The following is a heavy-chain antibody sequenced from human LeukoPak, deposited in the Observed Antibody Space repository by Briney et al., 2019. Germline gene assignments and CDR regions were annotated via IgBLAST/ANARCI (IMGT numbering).Heavy chain of an antibody. CDR1: GFSFNKYT. CDR3: ARGGYVGCSSTSCYDY. D-gene: IGHD2-2*01. Sequence: GGSLRLSCAASGFSFNKYTMNWVRQAPGKGLEWVSYISSSGSTIYYADSVKGRFTISRDNAKNSLYLQMNSLRAEDTAVYYCARGGYVGCSSTSCYDYWGQGTLVTVSS. CDR2: ISSSGSTI. V-gene: IGHV3-48*04. J-gene: IGHJ4*02.